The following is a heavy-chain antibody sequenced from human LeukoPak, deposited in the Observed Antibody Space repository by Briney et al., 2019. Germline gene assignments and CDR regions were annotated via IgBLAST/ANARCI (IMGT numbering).Heavy chain of an antibody. Sequence: ASVKVSCKASGYTFTSYDIKWVRQATGQGLEWMGWMNPNSGNTGYAQKFQGRVTMTRNTSISTAYMELSSLRSEDTAVYYCARGHNWNEWERTWFDPWGQGTLVTVSS. CDR1: GYTFTSYD. V-gene: IGHV1-8*01. CDR3: ARGHNWNEWERTWFDP. CDR2: MNPNSGNT. J-gene: IGHJ5*02. D-gene: IGHD1-1*01.